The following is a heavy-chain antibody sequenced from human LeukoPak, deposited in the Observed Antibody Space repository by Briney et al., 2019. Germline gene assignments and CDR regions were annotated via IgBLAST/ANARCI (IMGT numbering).Heavy chain of an antibody. CDR2: ISAYNGNT. CDR1: GYTFTSYG. V-gene: IGHV1-18*01. CDR3: AREGDIVVVPAVIGGYYYMDV. Sequence: ASVKVSCKASGYTFTSYGISWVRQAPGQGLEWMGWISAYNGNTNYAQKLQGRVTMTTDTSTSTAYMELRSLRSDDTAVYYCAREGDIVVVPAVIGGYYYMDVWGKGTTVTVSS. D-gene: IGHD2-2*02. J-gene: IGHJ6*03.